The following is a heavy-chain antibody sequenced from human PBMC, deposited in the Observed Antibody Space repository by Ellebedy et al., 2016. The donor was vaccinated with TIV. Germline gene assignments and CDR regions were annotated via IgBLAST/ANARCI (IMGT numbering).Heavy chain of an antibody. CDR3: VRGDSSGWSIYGMDV. CDR1: GYTFTGYY. CDR2: INPNSGGT. V-gene: IGHV1-2*02. J-gene: IGHJ6*02. D-gene: IGHD6-19*01. Sequence: ASVKVSCKASGYTFTGYYMHWVRQAPGQGLEWMGWINPNSGGTNYAQKFQGRDTMTRDTSISTAYMELSRLRSDDTAVYYCVRGDSSGWSIYGMDVWGQGTTVTVSS.